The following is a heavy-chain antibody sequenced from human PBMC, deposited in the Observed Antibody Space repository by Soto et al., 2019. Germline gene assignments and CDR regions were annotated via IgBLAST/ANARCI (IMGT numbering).Heavy chain of an antibody. CDR3: ARDRRGSAYYYGMDV. V-gene: IGHV3-33*01. CDR2: IWYDGSNK. D-gene: IGHD3-16*01. CDR1: GFTFSSYG. Sequence: GGSLRLSCAASGFTFSSYGMHWVRQAPGKGLEWVAVIWYDGSNKYYADSVKGRFTIPRDNSKNTLYLQMNSLRAEDTAVYYCARDRRGSAYYYGMDVWGQGTTVTVSS. J-gene: IGHJ6*02.